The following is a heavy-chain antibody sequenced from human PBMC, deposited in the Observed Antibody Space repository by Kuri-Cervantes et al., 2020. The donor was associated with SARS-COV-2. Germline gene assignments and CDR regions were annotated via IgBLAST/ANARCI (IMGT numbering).Heavy chain of an antibody. CDR2: FDPEDGET. Sequence: ASVKVSCKVSGYTLTELSVHWVRQAPGKGLEWMGGFDPEDGETIYAQKFQGRVTITADKSTSTAYMELSRLRSDDTAVYYCARVEANWGSGAFDIWGQGTMVTVSS. CDR1: GYTLTELS. V-gene: IGHV1-24*01. CDR3: ARVEANWGSGAFDI. D-gene: IGHD7-27*01. J-gene: IGHJ3*02.